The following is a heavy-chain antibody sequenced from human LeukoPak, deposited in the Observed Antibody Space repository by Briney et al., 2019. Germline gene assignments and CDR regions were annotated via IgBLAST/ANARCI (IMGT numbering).Heavy chain of an antibody. J-gene: IGHJ4*02. Sequence: GGSLRLSCAASGFAFSSYSMNWVRQAPGKGLEWVSSISSSSSYIYYADSVKGRFTISRDNAKNSLYLQTNSLRAEDTAVYYCASVLAARLRWARGFDYWGQGTLVTVSS. CDR2: ISSSSSYI. CDR1: GFAFSSYS. CDR3: ASVLAARLRWARGFDY. D-gene: IGHD4-23*01. V-gene: IGHV3-21*01.